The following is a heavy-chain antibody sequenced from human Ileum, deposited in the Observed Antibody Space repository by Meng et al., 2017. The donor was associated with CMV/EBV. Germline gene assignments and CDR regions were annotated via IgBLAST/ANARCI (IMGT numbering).Heavy chain of an antibody. CDR3: ARGSSSWAFDY. D-gene: IGHD2-2*01. CDR2: IYHGGST. V-gene: IGHV4-4*07. Sequence: QVQLQESGPGLVKPSETLSLTCTVSGDSITSFYWSWIRQPAGKALEWIGRIYHGGSTNYNPSLKSRVTLSVDTSKNQFSMRLTSVTAADTAVYYCARGSSSWAFDYWGQGTLVTVS. J-gene: IGHJ4*02. CDR1: GDSITSFY.